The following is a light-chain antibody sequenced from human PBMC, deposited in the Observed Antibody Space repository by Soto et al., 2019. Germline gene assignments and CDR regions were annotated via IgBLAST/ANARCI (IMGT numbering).Light chain of an antibody. CDR2: DVS. CDR3: NSYTTSSTRV. V-gene: IGLV2-14*01. J-gene: IGLJ2*01. Sequence: QSALTQPASVSGSPGQSITMSCTGTSSDVGGYNYVSWYQQHPGKAPKLMIYDVSNRPSGVSNRCSGSKSGNTASLTISGLQAEDEADYYCNSYTTSSTRVFGGGTQLTVL. CDR1: SSDVGGYNY.